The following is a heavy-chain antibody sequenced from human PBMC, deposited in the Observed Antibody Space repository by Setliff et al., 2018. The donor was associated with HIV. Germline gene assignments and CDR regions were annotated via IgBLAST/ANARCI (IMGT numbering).Heavy chain of an antibody. CDR1: GGSISGSDYY. V-gene: IGHV4-39*07. D-gene: IGHD3-22*01. CDR3: ARVRLTMIMMVDYFDQ. Sequence: PSETLSLTCTVSGGSISGSDYYWAWIRQPPGKGLEWIGEINHSGNTNYNPSLKSRVTISVDTSKNQLSLSLTSVTAADTAVYYCARVRLTMIMMVDYFDQWGQGTLVTVSS. CDR2: INHSGNT. J-gene: IGHJ4*02.